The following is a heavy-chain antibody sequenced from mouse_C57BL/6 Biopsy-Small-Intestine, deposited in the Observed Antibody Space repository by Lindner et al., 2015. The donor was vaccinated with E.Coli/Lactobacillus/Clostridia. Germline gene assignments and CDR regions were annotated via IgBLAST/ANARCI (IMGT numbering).Heavy chain of an antibody. CDR2: FYPGSDSI. CDR1: GYTFTDYT. Sequence: QLQESGAELVKPGASVKLSCKASGYTFTDYTIHWVKQRSGQGLEWIGWFYPGSDSIKYNEKFRDKATLTADKSSSTVYMELSRLTSEDSAVYFCARHEEGLYYGNFWFPYWGQGTLVTVSA. V-gene: IGHV1-62-2*01. CDR3: ARHEEGLYYGNFWFPY. J-gene: IGHJ3*01. D-gene: IGHD2-1*01.